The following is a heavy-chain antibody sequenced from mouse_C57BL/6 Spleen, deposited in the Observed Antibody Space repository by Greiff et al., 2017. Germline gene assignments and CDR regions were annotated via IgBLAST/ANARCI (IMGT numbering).Heavy chain of an antibody. Sequence: VHVKQSGPELVKPGASVKIPCKASGYTFTDYNMDWVKQSHGKSLEWIGDIIPNNGGTIYNQKFKGKATLTVDKSSSTAYMELRSLTSEDTAVYYCAREGNSSGYVSYFDYWGQGTTRTVSS. D-gene: IGHD3-2*02. CDR3: AREGNSSGYVSYFDY. CDR1: GYTFTDYN. J-gene: IGHJ2*01. V-gene: IGHV1-18*01. CDR2: IIPNNGGT.